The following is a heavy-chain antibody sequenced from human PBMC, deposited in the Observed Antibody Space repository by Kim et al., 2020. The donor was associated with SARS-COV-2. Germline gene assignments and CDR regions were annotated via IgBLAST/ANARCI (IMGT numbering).Heavy chain of an antibody. V-gene: IGHV3-7*01. CDR2: IKQDASVI. D-gene: IGHD3-16*01. CDR3: ARPYRGGSFDI. Sequence: GSLRLSCAASGFTFSSYWMSWVRQAPGKGLEWVASIKQDASVISYVDSVRGRFTISRDNAKNSLSLQMDSLRAEDTALYFCARPYRGGSFDIWGQGTIV. CDR1: GFTFSSYW. J-gene: IGHJ3*02.